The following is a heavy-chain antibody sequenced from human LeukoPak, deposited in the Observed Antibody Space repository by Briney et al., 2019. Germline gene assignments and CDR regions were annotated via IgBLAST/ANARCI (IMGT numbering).Heavy chain of an antibody. CDR2: IYYSGST. D-gene: IGHD4-23*01. J-gene: IGHJ4*02. V-gene: IGHV4-59*01. CDR3: ARGTTVVTYFDY. CDR1: GGSISSYY. Sequence: SGTLSLTCTVSGGSISSYYWSWIRQPPGKGLEWIGYIYYSGSTNYNPSLKSRVTISVDTSKNQFSLKLSSVTAADTAVYYCARGTTVVTYFDYWGQGTLVTVSS.